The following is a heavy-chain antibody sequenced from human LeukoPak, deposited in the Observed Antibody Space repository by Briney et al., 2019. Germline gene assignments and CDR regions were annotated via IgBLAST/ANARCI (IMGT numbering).Heavy chain of an antibody. CDR2: ISSDGSRI. V-gene: IGHV3-74*01. Sequence: PGGSLRLSCAASGFTFSSYWMHWVRQAPGKGLVWVSRISSDGSRISYADSVKGRFTISRDDAKKTLDLQMNSLRAEDTAVDFCARDNGRNGFDIWGQGTMVTVSS. J-gene: IGHJ3*02. CDR1: GFTFSSYW. CDR3: ARDNGRNGFDI.